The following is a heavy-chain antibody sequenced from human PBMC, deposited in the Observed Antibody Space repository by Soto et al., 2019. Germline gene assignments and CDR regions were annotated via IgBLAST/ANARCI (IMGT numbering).Heavy chain of an antibody. J-gene: IGHJ4*02. Sequence: PVESQKNSCQGSGYSCTSYWIGWVRQMPGKGLEWMGIIYPGDSDTRYSPSFQGQVTISADKSISTAYLQWSSLKASDTAMYYCARSIAARPDPFDYWGQGTLVTVSS. CDR2: IYPGDSDT. V-gene: IGHV5-51*01. CDR3: ARSIAARPDPFDY. D-gene: IGHD6-6*01. CDR1: GYSCTSYW.